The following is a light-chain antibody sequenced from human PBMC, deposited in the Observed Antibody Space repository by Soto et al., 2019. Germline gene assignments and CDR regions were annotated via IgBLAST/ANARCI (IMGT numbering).Light chain of an antibody. J-gene: IGKJ2*01. CDR2: SAY. CDR1: QSISTE. CDR3: QQGHNWPLT. Sequence: ERVMTQSPATLSVSPGERDTLSCRASQSISTELAWYQQKPGQPPRLLIYSAYTRATGVPARFTGSGSGSEFTLTISGLQSEDFAVYYCQQGHNWPLTFGQGTRLEI. V-gene: IGKV3-15*01.